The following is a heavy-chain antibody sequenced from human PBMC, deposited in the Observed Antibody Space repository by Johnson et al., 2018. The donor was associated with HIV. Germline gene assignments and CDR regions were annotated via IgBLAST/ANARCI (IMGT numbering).Heavy chain of an antibody. D-gene: IGHD6-13*01. J-gene: IGHJ3*02. CDR3: AKDKVSWYGASSAFDI. Sequence: VESGGGLVQPGGSLRLSCAASGFTFDDYAMHWVRQAPGKGLEGVSGISWNSGSIGYADSMKGRFTISRDNAKNSLYLQMNSLRAEDTAFYYCAKDKVSWYGASSAFDIWGQGTMVTVSS. V-gene: IGHV3-9*01. CDR2: ISWNSGSI. CDR1: GFTFDDYA.